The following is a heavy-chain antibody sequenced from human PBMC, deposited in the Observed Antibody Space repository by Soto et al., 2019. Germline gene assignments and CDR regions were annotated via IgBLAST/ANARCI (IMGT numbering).Heavy chain of an antibody. J-gene: IGHJ4*02. CDR3: ARIYRRDGNKYADY. CDR2: ISASSTTV. Sequence: EVQLVESGGALVQLGESLSLSFAASEFTLSSFKLHWVRKAPGKGLGWVSYISASSTTVYYGDSVKGRFTISRDNAKNSLYLQMNSLRDEDTAVYYCARIYRRDGNKYADYWGQGTLVTVSS. V-gene: IGHV3-48*02. CDR1: EFTLSSFK. D-gene: IGHD3-16*02.